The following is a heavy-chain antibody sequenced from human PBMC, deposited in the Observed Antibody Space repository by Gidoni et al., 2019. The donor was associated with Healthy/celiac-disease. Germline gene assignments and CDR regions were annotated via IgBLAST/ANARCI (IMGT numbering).Heavy chain of an antibody. CDR3: ARGVVRGVIYYYYYMDV. V-gene: IGHV4-34*01. D-gene: IGHD3-10*01. CDR1: GGSFSGYY. Sequence: QVQLQQWGAGLLKPSETLSLTCAVYGGSFSGYYWSWIRQPPGKGLEWIGEINHSGSTNYNPSLKSRVTISVDTSKNQFSLKLSSVTAADTAVYYCARGVVRGVIYYYYYMDVWGKGTTVTVSS. J-gene: IGHJ6*03. CDR2: INHSGST.